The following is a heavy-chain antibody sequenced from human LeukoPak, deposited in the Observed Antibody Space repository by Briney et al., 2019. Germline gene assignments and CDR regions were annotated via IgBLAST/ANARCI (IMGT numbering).Heavy chain of an antibody. D-gene: IGHD1-26*01. Sequence: PSGTLSLTCAVSGGSISSSNWWSWVRQPPGKGLEWIGEINHSGSTNYNPSLKSRVTISVDTSKNQFSLKLSSVTAADTAVYYCARQGGNYAYLDYWGQETLVTVSS. CDR3: ARQGGNYAYLDY. CDR2: INHSGST. CDR1: GGSISSSNW. J-gene: IGHJ4*02. V-gene: IGHV4-4*02.